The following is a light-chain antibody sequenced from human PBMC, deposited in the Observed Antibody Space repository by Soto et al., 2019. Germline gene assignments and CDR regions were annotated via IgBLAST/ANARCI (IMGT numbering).Light chain of an antibody. CDR3: RQYGSSRT. CDR2: GAS. J-gene: IGKJ1*01. CDR1: QSVSSSY. V-gene: IGKV3-20*01. Sequence: IVLTQSPGTLSLSPGERATLSCRASQSVSSSYLAWYQQKPGQAPRLLIYGASSRATGIPDRFSGSGSGTDYTLTISRLEPEDFAVYYCRQYGSSRTFGQGTKAEIK.